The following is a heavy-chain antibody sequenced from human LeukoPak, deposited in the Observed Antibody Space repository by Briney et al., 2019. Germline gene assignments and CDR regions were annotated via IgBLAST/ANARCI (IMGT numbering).Heavy chain of an antibody. Sequence: ASVKVSCKASGYTFNNYGINWVRQAPGQGLEWMGWMNPNSGNTGYAQKFQGRVTMTRNTSISTAYMELSSLRSEDTAVYYCARGRGSGSYYRSRYYYYMDVWGKGTTVTVSS. CDR1: GYTFNNYG. J-gene: IGHJ6*03. CDR2: MNPNSGNT. CDR3: ARGRGSGSYYRSRYYYYMDV. V-gene: IGHV1-8*02. D-gene: IGHD3-10*01.